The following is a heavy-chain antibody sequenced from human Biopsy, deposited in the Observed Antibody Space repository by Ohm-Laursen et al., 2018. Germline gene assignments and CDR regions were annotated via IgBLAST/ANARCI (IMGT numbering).Heavy chain of an antibody. CDR3: ARWETTLGRSLDS. Sequence: SSVKVSCKASGYTFTGYYLHWVRQAPGQGLEWMGWINPKSGGTHYLEKFRGRVTMTRDTSISTAYMEVSSLTSDDTAVYFCARWETTLGRSLDSWGQGTLVAVSS. CDR2: INPKSGGT. CDR1: GYTFTGYY. V-gene: IGHV1-2*02. J-gene: IGHJ4*02. D-gene: IGHD1-26*01.